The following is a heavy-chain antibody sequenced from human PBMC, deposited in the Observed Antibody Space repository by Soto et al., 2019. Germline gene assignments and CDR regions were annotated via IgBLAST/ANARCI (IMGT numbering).Heavy chain of an antibody. V-gene: IGHV4-59*01. CDR3: ARRWGTYFDF. CDR1: GGSISSYY. J-gene: IGHJ4*02. CDR2: IHYSGRP. D-gene: IGHD7-27*01. Sequence: QVQLQESGPGLVKPSETLSLTCTVSGGSISSYYWSWIRQPPGKGLEWIGYIHYSGRPDYDPSLXPXAXRXXDTAKNQLSPKLSSVTAADTAVYYCARRWGTYFDFWGQGTLVTVSS.